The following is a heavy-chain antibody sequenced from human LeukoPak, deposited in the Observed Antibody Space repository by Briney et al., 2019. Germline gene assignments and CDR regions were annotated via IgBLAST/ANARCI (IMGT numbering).Heavy chain of an antibody. Sequence: ASVKVSCKASGGTFSSYAISWVRQAPGQGLEWMGGIIPIFGTANYAQKFQGRVTITADESTSTAYMELSSLRSEDTAVYYCARGLTVISNYYYYYMDVWGKGTTVTVSS. V-gene: IGHV1-69*13. CDR2: IIPIFGTA. CDR3: ARGLTVISNYYYYYMDV. D-gene: IGHD4-11*01. J-gene: IGHJ6*03. CDR1: GGTFSSYA.